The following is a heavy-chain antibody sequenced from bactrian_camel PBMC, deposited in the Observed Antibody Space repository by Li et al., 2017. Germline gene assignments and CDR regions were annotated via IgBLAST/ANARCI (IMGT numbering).Heavy chain of an antibody. CDR3: AAGRPSRGNYCKMFNDGIYND. D-gene: IGHD2*01. CDR1: GYTSSATC. J-gene: IGHJ4*01. CDR2: ILDGKGNP. V-gene: IGHV3S53*01. Sequence: QVQLVESGGGSVQTGGSLRLSCVASGYTSSATCLAWFRQTSTVQREAVATILDGKGNPNYADSVMGRFTISQDKTRNATFLQMNSLKPEDSGIYYCAAGRPSRGNYCKMFNDGIYNDWGRGTQVTVS.